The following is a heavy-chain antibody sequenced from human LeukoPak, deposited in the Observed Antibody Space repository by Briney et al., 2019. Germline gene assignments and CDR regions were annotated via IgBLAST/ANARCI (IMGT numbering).Heavy chain of an antibody. J-gene: IGHJ4*02. CDR1: GFTFSSHW. Sequence: GGSLRLSCAASGFTFSSHWMHWVRQAPGKGLVWVSRINGAGSSTSYADSVKGRFTVSRDNAKNTLNLQMNSLRADDTAVYYCARDDYYGDYVAWGQGTLVTVSS. CDR2: INGAGSST. CDR3: ARDDYYGDYVA. V-gene: IGHV3-74*01. D-gene: IGHD4-17*01.